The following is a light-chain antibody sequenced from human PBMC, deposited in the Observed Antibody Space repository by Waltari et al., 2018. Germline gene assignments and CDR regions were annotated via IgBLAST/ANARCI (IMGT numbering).Light chain of an antibody. Sequence: DIVMTQSPDSLAVSLGERATINCKSSQSLFYTPTNQNYLSWFQQKAGQPPKLLIYWTSSRESGVPDRFSGSGSGTDFTLTINSLQAEDVAVYYCQQYDSTPYTFGQGTKLEIK. CDR3: QQYDSTPYT. J-gene: IGKJ2*01. CDR1: QSLFYTPTNQNY. CDR2: WTS. V-gene: IGKV4-1*01.